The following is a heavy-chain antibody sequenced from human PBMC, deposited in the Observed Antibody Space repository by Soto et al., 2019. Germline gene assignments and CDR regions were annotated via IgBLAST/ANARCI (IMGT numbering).Heavy chain of an antibody. CDR3: AKDIYGGSYYYGMDV. V-gene: IGHV3-7*01. CDR2: IKCDGSEK. J-gene: IGHJ6*02. D-gene: IGHD3-10*01. CDR1: GFTFSSSW. Sequence: GGSLRLSCAASGFTFSSSWMPWVCQAPEKGLEWVADIKCDGSEKYYVDSVKGRLTIPRDNAKNSLYLQVNSLRAEDTAVYYCAKDIYGGSYYYGMDVWGQGTTVTVSS.